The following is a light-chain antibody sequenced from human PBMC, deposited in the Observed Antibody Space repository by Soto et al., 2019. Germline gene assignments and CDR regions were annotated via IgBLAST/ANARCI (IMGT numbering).Light chain of an antibody. V-gene: IGKV3-20*01. CDR2: GAS. J-gene: IGKJ1*01. CDR1: QSVSRY. CDR3: QQYGSSPWT. Sequence: EIVLTQSPGTLSLSPGERATLSCRASQSVSRYLAWYQQKPGQAPRLLIYGASSRATGIPDRFSGSGSATDFTLTISRLEPEDFAVYYCQQYGSSPWTFGQGTKVEIK.